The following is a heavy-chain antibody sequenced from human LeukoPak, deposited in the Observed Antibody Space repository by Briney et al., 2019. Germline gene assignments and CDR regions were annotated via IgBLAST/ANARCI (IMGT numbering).Heavy chain of an antibody. Sequence: GRSLSLSCAASTLTFTKYVMSWVRQAPGGGLEWVSGISASGVSTDYADSVKGRFTISRDNSKNTPYLQTNIRRAEDTALYYCAKLMASTWYGWFDNWGQGTLVTVSS. V-gene: IGHV3-23*01. J-gene: IGHJ4*02. D-gene: IGHD6-13*01. CDR3: AKLMASTWYGWFDN. CDR1: TLTFTKYV. CDR2: ISASGVST.